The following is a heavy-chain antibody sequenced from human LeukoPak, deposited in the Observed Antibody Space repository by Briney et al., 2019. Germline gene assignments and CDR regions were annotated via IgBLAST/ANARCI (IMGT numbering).Heavy chain of an antibody. V-gene: IGHV3-23*01. CDR3: TGHHQAYSRTY. Sequence: GGTLRLSCAASGFTFSLYGMNWVRQAPGKGLEWVSVISGSGGNPYYAESVKGRFTISRDNSKNTLYLQMNSLRAEDTAVYYCTGHHQAYSRTYWGQGTLVTVSS. CDR1: GFTFSLYG. CDR2: ISGSGGNP. J-gene: IGHJ4*02. D-gene: IGHD4-11*01.